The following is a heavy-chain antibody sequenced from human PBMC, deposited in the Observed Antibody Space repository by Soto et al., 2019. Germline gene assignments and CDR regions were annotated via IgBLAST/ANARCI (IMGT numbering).Heavy chain of an antibody. CDR3: VKDESINWYSGHFRH. D-gene: IGHD6-13*01. V-gene: IGHV3-9*01. CDR2: INWNSGSI. CDR1: GFTFDDYA. J-gene: IGHJ1*01. Sequence: GGSLRLSCAASGFTFDDYAMHWVRQVPGKGLEWVSGINWNSGSIGYGDSVKGRFAISRDNAKNSLHLQMNSLSAEDTAFYYCVKDESINWYSGHFRHWGQGTLFTVSS.